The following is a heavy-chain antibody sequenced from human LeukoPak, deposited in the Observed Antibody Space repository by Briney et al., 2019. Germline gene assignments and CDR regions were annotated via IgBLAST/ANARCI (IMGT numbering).Heavy chain of an antibody. CDR2: IYYSGTT. Sequence: SETLSLTCTASGGSISLCYWSWIRQPPGKGLEWIGDIYYSGTTNYNPSLKSRVTISVDTSKNLFSLRLTSVTAADTAVYYCARHEGRDGYNGYFAYWGQGTLVTVSS. V-gene: IGHV4-59*08. J-gene: IGHJ4*02. D-gene: IGHD5-24*01. CDR3: ARHEGRDGYNGYFAY. CDR1: GGSISLCY.